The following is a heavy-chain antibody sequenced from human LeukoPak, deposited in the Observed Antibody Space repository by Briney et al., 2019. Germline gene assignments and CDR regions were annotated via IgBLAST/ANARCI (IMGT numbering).Heavy chain of an antibody. V-gene: IGHV4-59*12. CDR1: GGSFSSYY. J-gene: IGHJ4*02. CDR3: ARGRSGSYSDGFDY. CDR2: IHYSGST. Sequence: SETLSLTCTVSGGSFSSYYWSWIRQPPGKGLEWIGYIHYSGSTNYNPSLKSRVTISVDTSKNQFSLKLSSVTAADTAVYYCARGRSGSYSDGFDYWGQGTLVTVSS. D-gene: IGHD1-26*01.